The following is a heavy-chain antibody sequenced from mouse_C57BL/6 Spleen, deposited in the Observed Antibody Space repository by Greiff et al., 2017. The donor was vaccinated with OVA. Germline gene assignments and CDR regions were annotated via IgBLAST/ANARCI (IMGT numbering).Heavy chain of an antibody. V-gene: IGHV5-6*01. D-gene: IGHD2-1*01. CDR1: GFTFSSYG. Sequence: EVHLVESGGDLVKPGGSLKLSCAASGFTFSSYGMSWVRQTPDKRLEWVATISSGGSYTYYPDSVKGRFTISRDNAKNTLYLQMSSLKSEDTAMYYCARQGGNYAFAYWGQGTLVTVSA. CDR2: ISSGGSYT. CDR3: ARQGGNYAFAY. J-gene: IGHJ3*01.